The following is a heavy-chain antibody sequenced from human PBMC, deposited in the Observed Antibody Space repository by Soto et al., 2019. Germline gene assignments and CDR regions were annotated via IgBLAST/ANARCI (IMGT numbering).Heavy chain of an antibody. V-gene: IGHV3-11*01. CDR3: ARDTAFISSGLFNP. Sequence: GGSLRLSCAASGFTFSDYYMSWIRQAPGKGLEWISHISDSATTMYYADSVKGRFTISRDNARKSLFLHMNSLRAEDTAMYYCARDTAFISSGLFNPCGQGTLVTVSS. D-gene: IGHD3-22*01. CDR1: GFTFSDYY. CDR2: ISDSATTM. J-gene: IGHJ5*02.